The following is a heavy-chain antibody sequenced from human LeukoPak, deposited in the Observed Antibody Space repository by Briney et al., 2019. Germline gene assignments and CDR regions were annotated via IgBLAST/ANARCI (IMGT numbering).Heavy chain of an antibody. V-gene: IGHV3-21*01. Sequence: GGSLRLSCAVSGFTFSSYSMNWVRQAPGKGLEWVSSISSSSSYIYYADSVKGRFTISRDNAKNSLYLQMNSLRAEDTAVYYCARDRRDGYCLGHWGQGTLVTVSS. D-gene: IGHD5-12*01. CDR2: ISSSSSYI. CDR1: GFTFSSYS. J-gene: IGHJ4*02. CDR3: ARDRRDGYCLGH.